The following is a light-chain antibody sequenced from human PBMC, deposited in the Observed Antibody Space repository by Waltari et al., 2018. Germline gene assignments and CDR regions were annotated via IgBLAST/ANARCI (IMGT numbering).Light chain of an antibody. Sequence: QSALTQPASVSGSPGQSITISCTGTSSDVGGHNHVSWYQQHPGQAPKLLIYDVTKWPSVVSVRFSGSNAGNTASLTSSGLQAEDEADYYCNSFTSSTTWVFGGGTRVTVL. CDR3: NSFTSSTTWV. J-gene: IGLJ3*02. V-gene: IGLV2-14*03. CDR2: DVT. CDR1: SSDVGGHNH.